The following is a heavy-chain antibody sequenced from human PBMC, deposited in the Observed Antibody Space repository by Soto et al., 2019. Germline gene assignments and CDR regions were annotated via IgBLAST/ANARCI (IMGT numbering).Heavy chain of an antibody. J-gene: IGHJ4*02. CDR2: ISGSGGST. Sequence: EVPLLESGGGLVQPGGSLRLSCAASGFTFSSYAMSWVRQAPGKGLEWVSAISGSGGSTYYADSVKGRFTISRDNSKNTLYLQMNSLRAEDTAVYYCAKDHYPIEWLPYDYWGQGTLVTVSS. CDR3: AKDHYPIEWLPYDY. CDR1: GFTFSSYA. D-gene: IGHD3-3*01. V-gene: IGHV3-23*01.